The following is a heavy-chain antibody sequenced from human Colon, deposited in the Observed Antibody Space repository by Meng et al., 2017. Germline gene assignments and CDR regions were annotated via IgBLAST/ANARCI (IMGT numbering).Heavy chain of an antibody. J-gene: IGHJ5*02. V-gene: IGHV4-31*03. CDR3: ARDMSGGYYWFDP. CDR1: GGSISTSGHW. Sequence: GQLPESGPGLVKPSQTLSLTCTVSGGSISTSGHWWSWIRQHPGKGLEWIGYVFYSGSTQYNPSLKSRVSISVDTSKNQFSLKLYSMTAADTAVYYCARDMSGGYYWFDPWGQGTLVTVSS. D-gene: IGHD3-22*01. CDR2: VFYSGST.